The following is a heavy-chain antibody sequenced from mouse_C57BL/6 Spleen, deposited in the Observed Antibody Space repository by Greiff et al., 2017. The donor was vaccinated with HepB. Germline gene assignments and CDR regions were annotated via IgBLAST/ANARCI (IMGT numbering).Heavy chain of an antibody. CDR3: TRGYSNYGFSWFAY. CDR1: GFTFSSYA. V-gene: IGHV5-9-1*02. J-gene: IGHJ3*01. CDR2: ISSGGDYI. D-gene: IGHD2-5*01. Sequence: VQLKESGEGLVKPGGSLKLSCAASGFTFSSYAMSWVRQTPEKRLEWVAYISSGGDYIYYADTVKGRFTISRDNARNTLYLQMSSLKSEDTAMYYCTRGYSNYGFSWFAYWGQGTLVTVSA.